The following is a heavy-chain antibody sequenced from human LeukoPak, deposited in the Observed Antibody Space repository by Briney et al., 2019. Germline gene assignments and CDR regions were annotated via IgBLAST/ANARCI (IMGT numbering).Heavy chain of an antibody. CDR1: GFTFSSYA. J-gene: IGHJ4*02. CDR2: IIGSGGGT. Sequence: PGGSLRLSCAASGFTFSSYAMRWVRQAPGKGLEWVSAIIGSGGGTFYADSVKGRFTISRDNSKNTLYLQMNSLRAEDTAVYYCAKEGNSGSYYSIDYWGQGTLVTVSS. V-gene: IGHV3-23*01. CDR3: AKEGNSGSYYSIDY. D-gene: IGHD1-26*01.